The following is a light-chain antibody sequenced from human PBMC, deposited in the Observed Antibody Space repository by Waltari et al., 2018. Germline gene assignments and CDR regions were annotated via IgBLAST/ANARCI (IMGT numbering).Light chain of an antibody. V-gene: IGLV8-61*01. CDR1: SGSVSTTSY. J-gene: IGLJ3*02. Sequence: QTVVTQEPSLSVSPGGTVTLTCALSSGSVSTTSYVSWYQQTPGQAPRTLVYKASARSSGVPYRFSGSILGNKAALTITGAQAEDDSDYYCLIYMGSGIWVFGGGTKLTVL. CDR3: LIYMGSGIWV. CDR2: KAS.